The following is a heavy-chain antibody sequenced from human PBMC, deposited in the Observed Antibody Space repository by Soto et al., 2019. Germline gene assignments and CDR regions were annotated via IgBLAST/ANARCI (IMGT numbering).Heavy chain of an antibody. J-gene: IGHJ4*02. CDR3: AKDANTAMASYFDY. CDR1: GFTFTRYS. Sequence: GGSLRLSCAASGFTFTRYSMNWVRQAPGKGLEWVSSISSTTNYIYYADSVKGRFTISRDNSKNTLYLQMNSLRAEDTAIYYCAKDANTAMASYFDYWGQGTLVTVSS. D-gene: IGHD5-18*01. CDR2: ISSTTNYI. V-gene: IGHV3-21*04.